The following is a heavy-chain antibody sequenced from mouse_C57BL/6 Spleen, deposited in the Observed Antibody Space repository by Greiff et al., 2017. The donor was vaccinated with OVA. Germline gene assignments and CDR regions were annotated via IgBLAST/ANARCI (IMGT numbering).Heavy chain of an antibody. D-gene: IGHD1-1*01. V-gene: IGHV1-64*01. Sequence: QVQLQQPGAELVKPGASVKLSCKASGYTFTSYWMHWVKQRPGQGLEWIGMIHPNSGSTNYNEKFKSKATLTADKSSSTAYMQLSSLTSEDSAVYCCAREVRVTSLGATHGYFDDWGKGTTLTVSS. CDR2: IHPNSGST. CDR3: AREVRVTSLGATHGYFDD. CDR1: GYTFTSYW. J-gene: IGHJ1*03.